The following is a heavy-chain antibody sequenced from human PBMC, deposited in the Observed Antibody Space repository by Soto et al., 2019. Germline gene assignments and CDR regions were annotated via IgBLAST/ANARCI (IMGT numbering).Heavy chain of an antibody. CDR1: GGSISSYY. Sequence: SETLSLTCTVSGGSISSYYWTWIRQPPGKGLEWIGFISYSGSTSYNPSLKSRVTISVDTSKNQFSLKLSSVTAADTAVYYCARYSGTYYVYWGQGTLVTVSS. CDR2: ISYSGST. J-gene: IGHJ4*02. CDR3: ARYSGTYYVY. D-gene: IGHD1-26*01. V-gene: IGHV4-59*01.